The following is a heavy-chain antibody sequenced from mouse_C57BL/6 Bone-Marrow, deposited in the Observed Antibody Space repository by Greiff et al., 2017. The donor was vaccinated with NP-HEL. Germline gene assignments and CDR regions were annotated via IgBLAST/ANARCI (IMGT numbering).Heavy chain of an antibody. CDR2: IYPGNSDT. CDR1: GYTFTSYW. Sequence: EVQLVESGTVLARPGASVKMSCKTSGYTFTSYWMHWVKQRPGQGLEWIGAIYPGNSDTSYNQKFKGKGKLTAVTSASTAYMELSSLTNEDSAVYYGTHDDGRFGAYWGQGTLVTVSA. D-gene: IGHD1-1*01. CDR3: THDDGRFGAY. J-gene: IGHJ3*01. V-gene: IGHV1-5*01.